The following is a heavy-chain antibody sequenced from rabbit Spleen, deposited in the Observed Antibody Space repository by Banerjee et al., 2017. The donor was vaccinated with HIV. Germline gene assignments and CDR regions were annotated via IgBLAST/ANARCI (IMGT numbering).Heavy chain of an antibody. CDR1: GFDLSSNYW. J-gene: IGHJ4*01. Sequence: QEQLVESGGDLVQPEGSLTLTCKASGFDLSSNYWICWVRQAPGKGLEWIACIATGSGYIYYASWAKGRFTISKTSSTTVTLRMTSLTAADRAAYFCARDLVGVIGWNFYLWGPGTLVTVS. CDR3: ARDLVGVIGWNFYL. CDR2: IATGSGYI. D-gene: IGHD1-1*01. V-gene: IGHV1S45*01.